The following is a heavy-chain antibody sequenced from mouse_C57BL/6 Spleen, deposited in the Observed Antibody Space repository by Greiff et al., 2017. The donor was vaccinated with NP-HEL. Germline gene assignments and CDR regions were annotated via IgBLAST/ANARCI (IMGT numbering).Heavy chain of an antibody. D-gene: IGHD3-2*02. CDR1: GYTFTSYW. CDR3: ARSGTAQATYYFDY. J-gene: IGHJ2*01. V-gene: IGHV1-64*01. Sequence: QVQLQQPGAELVKPGASVKLSCKASGYTFTSYWMHWVKQRPGHGLEWIGMIHPNSGSTNYNEKFQSTATLTVDKSSSTAYMQLSSLTSEDSAVYYCARSGTAQATYYFDYWGQGTTLTVSS. CDR2: IHPNSGST.